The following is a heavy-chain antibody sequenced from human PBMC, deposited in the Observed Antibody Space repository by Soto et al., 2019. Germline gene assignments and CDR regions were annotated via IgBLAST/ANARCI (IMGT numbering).Heavy chain of an antibody. CDR1: GNSFTSYW. D-gene: IGHD6-13*01. J-gene: IGHJ6*02. Sequence: GESLKISCKGSGNSFTSYWIGWVRQMPGKGLEWMGIIYPGDSDTRYSPSFQGQVTISADKSISTAYLQWSSLKASDTAMYYCARTSAAGKYYYGMDVWGQGSTVTVSS. V-gene: IGHV5-51*01. CDR3: ARTSAAGKYYYGMDV. CDR2: IYPGDSDT.